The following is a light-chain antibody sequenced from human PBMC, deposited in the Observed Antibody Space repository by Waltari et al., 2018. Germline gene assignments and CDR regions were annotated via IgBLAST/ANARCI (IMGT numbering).Light chain of an antibody. Sequence: EIVMTQSPATLSVSPGERATLSCRASQSVGSNLAWYQQKSGQIPRLLIYGASTRATGIPVRFSGSGSGTEFTLTISSLQSEDFAVYYCQQYNNRPPEALTFGGGTKVEIK. V-gene: IGKV3D-15*01. CDR1: QSVGSN. CDR3: QQYNNRPPEALT. CDR2: GAS. J-gene: IGKJ4*01.